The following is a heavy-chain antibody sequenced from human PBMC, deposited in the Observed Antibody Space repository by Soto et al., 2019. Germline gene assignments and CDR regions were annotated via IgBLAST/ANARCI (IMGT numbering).Heavy chain of an antibody. CDR3: ASEPTAAPVALYY. CDR2: INSDVSST. Sequence: GGSLRLSCAASGFTFSSYWMRWVRQAPGKGLVWVSRINSDVSSTSYADSVKGRFTISRDNAKNTLYLQMNSLRAEDTAVYYCASEPTAAPVALYYWGQGTMVTVSS. CDR1: GFTFSSYW. V-gene: IGHV3-74*01. J-gene: IGHJ4*02. D-gene: IGHD2-15*01.